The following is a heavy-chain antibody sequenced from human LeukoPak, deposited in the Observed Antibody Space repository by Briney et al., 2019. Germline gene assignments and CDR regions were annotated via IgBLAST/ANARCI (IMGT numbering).Heavy chain of an antibody. V-gene: IGHV1-46*01. Sequence: ASVKVSCKASGYTFTSYYMNWVRQAPGQGLEWMGIINPSGGTTSYAQKFQGRVTMTRDTSTSTVYMELSSLRSEDTAVYYCARQKWEQQGRDYYFNGLDVWGPGTTVTVSS. CDR1: GYTFTSYY. D-gene: IGHD1-26*01. CDR3: ARQKWEQQGRDYYFNGLDV. J-gene: IGHJ6*02. CDR2: INPSGGTT.